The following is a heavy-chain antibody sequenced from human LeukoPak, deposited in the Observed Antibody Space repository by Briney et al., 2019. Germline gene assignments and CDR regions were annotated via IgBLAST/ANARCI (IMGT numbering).Heavy chain of an antibody. V-gene: IGHV3-23*01. Sequence: GGSLRLSCAASGFTFSSYGMSWVRQAPGKGLEWVSAISGSGGSTYYADSVKGRFTISRDNSKNTLYLQMNSLRAEDTAVYYCAKDPPAKYCSGGSCSAFDIWGQGTMVTVSS. D-gene: IGHD2-15*01. CDR2: ISGSGGST. CDR3: AKDPPAKYCSGGSCSAFDI. J-gene: IGHJ3*02. CDR1: GFTFSSYG.